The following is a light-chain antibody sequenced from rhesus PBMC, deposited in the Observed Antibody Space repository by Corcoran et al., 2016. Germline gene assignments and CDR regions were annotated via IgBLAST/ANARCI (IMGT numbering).Light chain of an antibody. CDR2: KAS. V-gene: IGKV1-22*01. CDR3: LQDSSSLFT. J-gene: IGKJ3*01. Sequence: DIQMTQSPSSLSASVGDTVTITCRASQSISSWLDWYQQNPGKAPKLLIYKASSLQSGVPSRFSGSGSVTDFTLTISSLHPEDFATYYCLQDSSSLFTFGPGTKLDSK. CDR1: QSISSW.